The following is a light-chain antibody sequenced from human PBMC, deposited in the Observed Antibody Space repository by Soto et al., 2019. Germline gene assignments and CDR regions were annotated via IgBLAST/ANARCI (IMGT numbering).Light chain of an antibody. CDR1: QSVNNN. J-gene: IGKJ4*01. CDR3: QQYNNWPLT. Sequence: EIVTTQSPATLSVSPGERATLSCRASQSVNNNLAWYQQKPGQAPRLLIYGVSARATGIPARFSGSGSGTEFTLTISSLQSEDFAVYYCQQYNNWPLTFGGGTKVEIK. CDR2: GVS. V-gene: IGKV3-15*01.